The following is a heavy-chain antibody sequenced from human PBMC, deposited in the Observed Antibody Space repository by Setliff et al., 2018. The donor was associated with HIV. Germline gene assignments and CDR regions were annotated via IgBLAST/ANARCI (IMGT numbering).Heavy chain of an antibody. Sequence: ASVKVSCKVSGYTLTELSMHWVRQAPGKGLEWTGGFDPEDGETIYAQKFQGRVTMTEDTSTDTAYMELSSLRSEDTAVYYCATDQISDGSGSYPKSYFDYWGQGTLVTVSS. V-gene: IGHV1-24*01. CDR2: FDPEDGET. J-gene: IGHJ4*02. D-gene: IGHD3-10*01. CDR1: GYTLTELS. CDR3: ATDQISDGSGSYPKSYFDY.